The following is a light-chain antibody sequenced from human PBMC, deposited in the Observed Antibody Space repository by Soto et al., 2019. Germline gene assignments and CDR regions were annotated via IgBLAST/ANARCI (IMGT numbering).Light chain of an antibody. CDR3: RSYTSSSTWV. J-gene: IGLJ3*02. V-gene: IGLV2-14*01. CDR1: SSDIGGYNY. Sequence: QSALTQPASVSGSPGQSITISCTGTSSDIGGYNYVPWYQQYPGKAPKLMIYEVSNRPSGVSNRFSGSKSGNTASLTISGLQAEDEADYYCRSYTSSSTWVFGGGTKVTVL. CDR2: EVS.